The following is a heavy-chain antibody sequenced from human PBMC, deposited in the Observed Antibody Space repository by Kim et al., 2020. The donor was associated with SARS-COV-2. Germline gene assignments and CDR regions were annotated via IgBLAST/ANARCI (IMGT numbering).Heavy chain of an antibody. D-gene: IGHD6-13*01. Sequence: TPSRKSRVTRSVDASKNQFSLKLSSVTAADTAGYYCASSYSSSSNWFDPWGQGTLVTVSS. V-gene: IGHV4-4*09. J-gene: IGHJ5*02. CDR3: ASSYSSSSNWFDP.